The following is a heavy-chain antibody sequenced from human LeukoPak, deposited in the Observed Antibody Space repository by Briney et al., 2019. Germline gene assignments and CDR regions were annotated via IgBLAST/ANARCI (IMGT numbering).Heavy chain of an antibody. CDR3: ARVHGGYPFDH. V-gene: IGHV3-30*04. CDR2: ISYDGSNK. Sequence: PGGSLRLPCAASGFTFSSYAMHWVRQAPGKGLEWVAVISYDGSNKYYADSVKGRFTISRDNSKNTLYLQMNSLRAEDTAVYYCARVHGGYPFDHWGQGTLVTVSS. CDR1: GFTFSSYA. J-gene: IGHJ4*02. D-gene: IGHD2-15*01.